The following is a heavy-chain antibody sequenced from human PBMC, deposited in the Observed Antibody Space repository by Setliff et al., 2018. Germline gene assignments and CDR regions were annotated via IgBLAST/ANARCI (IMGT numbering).Heavy chain of an antibody. D-gene: IGHD4-17*01. Sequence: GESLKISCKGSGYIFTNYWIAWVRQMPGKGLEWMGIINPRDSDTRYSPSFQGQVTISADKSISTAYLQWGSLKASDTAIYYCARLTMTTVTDNGDYWGQGTLVTVSS. V-gene: IGHV5-51*01. CDR1: GYIFTNYW. J-gene: IGHJ4*02. CDR2: INPRDSDT. CDR3: ARLTMTTVTDNGDY.